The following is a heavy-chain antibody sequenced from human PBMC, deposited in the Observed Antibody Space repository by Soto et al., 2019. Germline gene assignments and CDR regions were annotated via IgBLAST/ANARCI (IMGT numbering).Heavy chain of an antibody. D-gene: IGHD1-26*01. J-gene: IGHJ4*02. CDR3: AKGRETTTSAKFCFDN. V-gene: IGHV3-23*01. CDR1: GFSFSSYD. CDR2: LSVTGGGP. Sequence: EVRLLESGGGLVQPGGSLRLSCAASGFSFSSYDMTWVRQAPGQGLEWVSSLSVTGGGPYYANSVRGRFTMSRDNSKNTLALKMSGLRADDSAVYYCAKGRETTTSAKFCFDNWGQGTLVTVSS.